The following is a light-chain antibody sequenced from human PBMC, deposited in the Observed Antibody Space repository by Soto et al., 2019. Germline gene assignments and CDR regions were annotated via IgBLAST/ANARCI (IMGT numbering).Light chain of an antibody. CDR3: QQYGSPPIT. V-gene: IGKV3-20*01. Sequence: EIVLTQSPATLSLSPGERATLSCRASQSVSSYLAWYQQNPGQAPRLLIYEASSRATGIPDRFSGSGSGTDFTLTISRLEPEDFAVYYCQQYGSPPITFGQGTRLEIK. CDR1: QSVSSY. CDR2: EAS. J-gene: IGKJ5*01.